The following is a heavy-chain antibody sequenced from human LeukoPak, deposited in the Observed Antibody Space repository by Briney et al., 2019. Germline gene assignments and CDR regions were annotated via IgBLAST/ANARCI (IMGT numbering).Heavy chain of an antibody. D-gene: IGHD2-21*01. V-gene: IGHV1-2*02. Sequence: ASVKVSCKTSGYSFTDYYMHWVRQAPGQGLEWMGWIDPNSGGTSSAQKFQGRVTMTRDTSITTVYMEVSWLASDDTAIYYCARADRLDGGPYLIGPWGQGTLVTVSS. CDR3: ARADRLDGGPYLIGP. J-gene: IGHJ5*02. CDR1: GYSFTDYY. CDR2: IDPNSGGT.